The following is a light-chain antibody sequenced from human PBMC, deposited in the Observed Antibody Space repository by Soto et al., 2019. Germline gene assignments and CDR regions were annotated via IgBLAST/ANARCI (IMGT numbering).Light chain of an antibody. J-gene: IGKJ2*01. CDR3: QQYLTTPHT. CDR2: WAS. CDR1: QSVLYSLNSKNY. Sequence: DIVMTQSPDSLAVSLGERATINCKSSQSVLYSLNSKNYLAWYQQKPGQPPNLLIYWASTRESGVPERFSSSGSGTDFTLTISSVQAEDVAVYFCQQYLTTPHTFGQGTKLQIK. V-gene: IGKV4-1*01.